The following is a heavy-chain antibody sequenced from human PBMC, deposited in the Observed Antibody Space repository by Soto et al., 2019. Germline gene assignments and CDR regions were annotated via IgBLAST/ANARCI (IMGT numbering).Heavy chain of an antibody. V-gene: IGHV1-46*01. CDR3: ARDCYCSSTSCYYYYYYGMDV. D-gene: IGHD2-2*01. Sequence: ASVKVSCKASGYTFTSYYMHWVRQAPGQGLEWMGIINPSGGSTSYAQKFQGRVTMTRDTSTSTAYMELRSLRSDDTAVYYCARDCYCSSTSCYYYYYYGMDVWGQGTTVTVSS. CDR2: INPSGGST. J-gene: IGHJ6*02. CDR1: GYTFTSYY.